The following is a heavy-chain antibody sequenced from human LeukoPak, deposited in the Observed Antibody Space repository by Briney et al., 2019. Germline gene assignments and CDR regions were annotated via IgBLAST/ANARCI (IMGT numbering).Heavy chain of an antibody. D-gene: IGHD3-10*02. Sequence: QPGGSLRLSCAASGFTFSSYEMNWVRQAPGKGLEWVSYISSSGSTIYYADSVKGRFTISRDNAKDSLYLQMNSLRAEDTAVYYCAELGITMIGGVWGKGTTVTVSS. CDR2: ISSSGSTI. V-gene: IGHV3-48*03. CDR1: GFTFSSYE. J-gene: IGHJ6*04. CDR3: AELGITMIGGV.